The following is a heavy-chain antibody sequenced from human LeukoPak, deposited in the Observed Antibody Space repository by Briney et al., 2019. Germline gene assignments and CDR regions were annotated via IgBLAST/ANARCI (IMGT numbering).Heavy chain of an antibody. Sequence: ASVKVSFKASGYTFTGYYMHWVRQAPGQGLEWMGWINPNSGGTNYAQKFQGRVTMTRDTSISTAYMELSRLRSDDTAVYYCARALITYSSSWYAGDFDYWGQGTLVTVSS. D-gene: IGHD6-13*01. V-gene: IGHV1-2*02. CDR1: GYTFTGYY. CDR2: INPNSGGT. CDR3: ARALITYSSSWYAGDFDY. J-gene: IGHJ4*02.